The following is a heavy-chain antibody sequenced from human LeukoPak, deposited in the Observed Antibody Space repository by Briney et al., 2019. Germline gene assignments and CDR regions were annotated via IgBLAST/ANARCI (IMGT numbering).Heavy chain of an antibody. J-gene: IGHJ4*02. CDR1: GFTFDDYG. D-gene: IGHD3-22*01. CDR2: INSNGART. CDR3: ARGPGSSGYQPFDY. Sequence: GGSLRLSCAASGFTFDDYGMSWVRHAPGKGLEWVSGINSNGARTGYADSVTGRFTISRDNRKNSLYLQMDSLRAEDTAVYYCARGPGSSGYQPFDYWGRGTLVTVSS. V-gene: IGHV3-20*04.